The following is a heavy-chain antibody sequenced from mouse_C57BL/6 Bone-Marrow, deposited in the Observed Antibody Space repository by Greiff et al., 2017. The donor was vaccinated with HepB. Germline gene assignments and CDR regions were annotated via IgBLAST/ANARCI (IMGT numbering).Heavy chain of an antibody. J-gene: IGHJ3*01. CDR1: GYTFTSYG. Sequence: QVQLQQSGAELARPGASVKLSCKASGYTFTSYGISWVNQRTGQGLEWIGEIYPRSGNTYYTEKFKGKATLTADKSSSTAYMELRSLTSEDSAVYFCARPLYYYGSSPWFAYWGQGTLVTVSA. CDR2: IYPRSGNT. V-gene: IGHV1-81*01. D-gene: IGHD1-1*01. CDR3: ARPLYYYGSSPWFAY.